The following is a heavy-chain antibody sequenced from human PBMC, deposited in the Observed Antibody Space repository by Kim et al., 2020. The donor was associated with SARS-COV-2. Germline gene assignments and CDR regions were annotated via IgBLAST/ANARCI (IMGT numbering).Heavy chain of an antibody. Sequence: VKGRFTSSRDNAKNSLYLQMNSLGAEDTAVYYCASLVGDYRPAGVDAFDIWGQGTMVTVSS. J-gene: IGHJ3*02. V-gene: IGHV3-11*04. CDR3: ASLVGDYRPAGVDAFDI. D-gene: IGHD4-17*01.